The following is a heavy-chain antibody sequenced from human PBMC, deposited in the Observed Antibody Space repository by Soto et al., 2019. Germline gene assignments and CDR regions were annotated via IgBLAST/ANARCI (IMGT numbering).Heavy chain of an antibody. CDR3: ARGGPPSHYDVWSGYDAFDI. V-gene: IGHV1-3*04. J-gene: IGHJ3*02. D-gene: IGHD3-3*01. CDR2: ITTGNGNT. Sequence: ASVKVSCKASGYTFISYAIHWVRQVSGQRFEWMGWITTGNGNTKYSQKFQGRVTITRDTSASTAYMELSSLRSEDTAVYYCARGGPPSHYDVWSGYDAFDIWGQGTMVTVSS. CDR1: GYTFISYA.